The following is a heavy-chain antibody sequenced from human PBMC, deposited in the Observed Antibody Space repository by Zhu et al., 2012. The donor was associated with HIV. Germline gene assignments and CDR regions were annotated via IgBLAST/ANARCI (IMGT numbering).Heavy chain of an antibody. CDR3: ARGLIGDRYPRV. V-gene: IGHV4-59*07. D-gene: IGHD5-24*01. Sequence: QVHLQESGPGVVKPSDTLSLTCSVSGGAISSYYWTWIRQSPGKGLEWIGSIFYTATPNYNPSLKGRLTISVDTSRGQFSLRLRSVSTADTAVYYCARGLIGDRYPRVWGQGSWSPSPQ. CDR2: IFYTATP. CDR1: GGAISSYY. J-gene: IGHJ1*01.